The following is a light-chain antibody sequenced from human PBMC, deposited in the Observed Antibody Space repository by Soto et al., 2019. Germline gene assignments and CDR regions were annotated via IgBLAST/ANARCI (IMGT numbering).Light chain of an antibody. Sequence: EMVMTQSPVTLSVSPGERATLSCRASQNLSRNLAWYQLQPGQPPRLLIYGASTRATGIPARFSGSGSGTDFTLTISSLQSEDFAVYYCQQYDNWPHTFGQGTKLEIK. CDR3: QQYDNWPHT. V-gene: IGKV3-15*01. J-gene: IGKJ2*01. CDR2: GAS. CDR1: QNLSRN.